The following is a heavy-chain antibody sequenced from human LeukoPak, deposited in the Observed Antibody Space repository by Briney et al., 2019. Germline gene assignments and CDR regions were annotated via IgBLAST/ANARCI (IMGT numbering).Heavy chain of an antibody. CDR3: ARNWFDP. V-gene: IGHV3-53*05. CDR1: GFTVSGDY. CDR2: IYSGGST. J-gene: IGHJ5*02. Sequence: GGSLRLSCAASGFTVSGDYMSWVRQAPGKGLEWVSVIYSGGSTYYADSVKGRFTISRDKPKNTVYLQMNSLRFEDTAMYYCARNWFDPWGQGTLVTVPS.